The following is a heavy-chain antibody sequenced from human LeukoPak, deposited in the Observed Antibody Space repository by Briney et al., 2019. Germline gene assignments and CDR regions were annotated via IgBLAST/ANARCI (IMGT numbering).Heavy chain of an antibody. CDR2: INGDARKK. J-gene: IGHJ4*02. Sequence: GGSLRLSCTASGFSSRIYWTSWVRQAPGKGLEWVANINGDARKKYYVDSVNGRFTSSRDNAKISVDLQMNSLRGEDTAVYYCARSGWDPWHWGQGTLITVSS. CDR1: GFSSRIYW. CDR3: ARSGWDPWH. V-gene: IGHV3-7*04. D-gene: IGHD1-26*01.